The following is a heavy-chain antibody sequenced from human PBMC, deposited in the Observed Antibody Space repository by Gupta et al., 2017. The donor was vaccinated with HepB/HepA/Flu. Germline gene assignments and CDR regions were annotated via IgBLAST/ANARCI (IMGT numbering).Heavy chain of an antibody. CDR3: ATKVGIHHFDY. J-gene: IGHJ4*02. D-gene: IGHD5-18*01. Sequence: EVQLVESGGGLVQPGGSLRLSCAASGFTFSSSWMYWVRQAPGKGLVWVSRINSDGSITNYAGSVRGRFTISRDNAKNTLYLQMNSLRAEDMAVYYCATKVGIHHFDYWGQGTLVTVSS. CDR1: GFTFSSSW. CDR2: INSDGSIT. V-gene: IGHV3-74*01.